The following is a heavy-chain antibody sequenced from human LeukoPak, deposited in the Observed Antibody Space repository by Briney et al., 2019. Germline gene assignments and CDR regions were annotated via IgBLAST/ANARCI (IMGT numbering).Heavy chain of an antibody. CDR1: GYTFTGYY. D-gene: IGHD3-22*01. Sequence: ASVKVSCKASGYTFTGYYMNWVRQAPGQGLEWMGRINPNTGGTNFAQKFQGRVTMTRDTSINTAYMELTRLTFDDTAVYYCAKDRNYYDSSGYFPWGQGTLVTVSS. CDR3: AKDRNYYDSSGYFP. CDR2: INPNTGGT. V-gene: IGHV1-2*06. J-gene: IGHJ4*02.